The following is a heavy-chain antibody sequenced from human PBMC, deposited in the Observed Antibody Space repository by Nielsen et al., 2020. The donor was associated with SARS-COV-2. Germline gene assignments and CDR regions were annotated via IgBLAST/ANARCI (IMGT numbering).Heavy chain of an antibody. CDR1: GYSFNTYG. Sequence: ASVKVSCKASGYSFNTYGITWVRQAPGQGLEWMGWISAYNGNANYGQKFQGRLTMTTDTSTTTAYMELRSLRSDDTAVYFCALYDYVWGSYRNDYWGQGALVTVSS. J-gene: IGHJ4*02. CDR3: ALYDYVWGSYRNDY. D-gene: IGHD3-16*02. CDR2: ISAYNGNA. V-gene: IGHV1-18*01.